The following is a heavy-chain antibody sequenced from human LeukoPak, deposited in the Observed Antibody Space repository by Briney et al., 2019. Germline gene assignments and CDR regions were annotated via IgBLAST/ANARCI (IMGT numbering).Heavy chain of an antibody. Sequence: TGGSLRLSSAASGFTFSSHDIHWVRQAPGKGLEWVAVISYDGSDKYYADSVKGRFTIARDNSKNTLYLQMNSLRPEDTAVYYCAGNTMVRGVIIRTWYFDLWGRGTLVTVSS. D-gene: IGHD3-10*01. CDR2: ISYDGSDK. V-gene: IGHV3-30*03. CDR1: GFTFSSHD. J-gene: IGHJ2*01. CDR3: AGNTMVRGVIIRTWYFDL.